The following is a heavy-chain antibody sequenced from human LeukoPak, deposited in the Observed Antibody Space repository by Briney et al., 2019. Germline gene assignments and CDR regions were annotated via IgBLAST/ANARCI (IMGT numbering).Heavy chain of an antibody. D-gene: IGHD2-2*02. CDR2: INPNSGGT. V-gene: IGHV1-2*02. Sequence: ASVTVSCTASGYTFTGYYMHWVRQAPGQGLEWMGWINPNSGGTNYAQKFQGRGTMTRDTSISTAYMELSRLRSDDTAVYYCARVRLSRIPAAINGGYDYWGQGTLVTVSS. CDR3: ARVRLSRIPAAINGGYDY. J-gene: IGHJ4*02. CDR1: GYTFTGYY.